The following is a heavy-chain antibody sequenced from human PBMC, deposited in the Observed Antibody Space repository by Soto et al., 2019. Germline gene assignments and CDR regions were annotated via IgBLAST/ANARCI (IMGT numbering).Heavy chain of an antibody. J-gene: IGHJ6*02. CDR2: IYYSGST. V-gene: IGHV4-31*03. CDR1: GGSISSGGYY. Sequence: QVQLQESGPGLVKPSQTLSLTCTVSGGSISSGGYYWIWIRQHPGKGLEWIGYIYYSGSTYYNPSLKSRVTISVDTSKNQFSLKLSSVTAADTAVYYCAREGGYDSYYYYGMDVWGQGTTVTVSS. CDR3: AREGGYDSYYYYGMDV. D-gene: IGHD5-12*01.